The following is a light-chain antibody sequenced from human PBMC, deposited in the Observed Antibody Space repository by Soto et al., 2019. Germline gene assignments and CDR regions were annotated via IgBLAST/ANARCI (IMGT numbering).Light chain of an antibody. CDR3: ETWDSSLSAGV. V-gene: IGLV1-51*01. J-gene: IGLJ3*02. CDR2: DND. Sequence: QTVVTQPPSVSAAPGQKVTVSCSGSRSNIGNNAVAWYQHLPGTAPKLLIYDNDKRPSGISDRFSASKSGTSATLAITGLQTGDEADYYCETWDSSLSAGVFGGGTKVTVL. CDR1: RSNIGNNA.